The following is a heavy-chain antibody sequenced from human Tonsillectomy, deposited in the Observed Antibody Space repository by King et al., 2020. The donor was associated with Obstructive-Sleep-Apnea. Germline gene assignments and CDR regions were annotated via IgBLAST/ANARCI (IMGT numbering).Heavy chain of an antibody. CDR1: GYSFTTYW. CDR3: VCKSDPDV. CDR2: IYPSDSDT. Sequence: QLVQSGAEVKKPGESLKISCKGSGYSFTTYWIGWVRQMPGKGLAWMGIIYPSDSDTRYSPSFQGQVTISADKSVSTAYLQWSSLKSSDTAMYYCVCKSDPDVWGQGTTVTVSS. J-gene: IGHJ6*02. V-gene: IGHV5-51*01.